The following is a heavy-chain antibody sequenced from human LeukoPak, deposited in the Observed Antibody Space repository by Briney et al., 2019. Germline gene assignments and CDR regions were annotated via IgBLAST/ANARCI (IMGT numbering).Heavy chain of an antibody. CDR2: IYYSGST. CDR3: ARVSVAASRNGDYFDY. D-gene: IGHD2-15*01. CDR1: GGSISSSNW. Sequence: SETLSLTCAVSGGSISSSNWWSWVRRPPGKGLEWIGYIYYSGSTYYNPSLKSRVTISVDTSKNQFSLKLSSVTAADTAVYYCARVSVAASRNGDYFDYWGQGTLVTVSS. J-gene: IGHJ4*02. V-gene: IGHV4-4*02.